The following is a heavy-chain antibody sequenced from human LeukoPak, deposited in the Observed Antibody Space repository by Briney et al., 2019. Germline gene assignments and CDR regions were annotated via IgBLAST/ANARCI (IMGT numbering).Heavy chain of an antibody. D-gene: IGHD3-10*01. CDR3: ARPSGSYYYDAFDI. Sequence: TGGSLRLSCAASGFTFRGYWIHWVRKAPGKGLVWVSRINSNGSSTSYADSVKGRFTISRDNAKKTLYLQMNSLRAEDTAVYYCARPSGSYYYDAFDIWGQGTMVTVSS. CDR2: INSNGSST. J-gene: IGHJ3*02. CDR1: GFTFRGYW. V-gene: IGHV3-74*01.